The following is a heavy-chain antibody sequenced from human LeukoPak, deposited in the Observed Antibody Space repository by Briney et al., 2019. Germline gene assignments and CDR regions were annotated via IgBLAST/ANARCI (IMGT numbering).Heavy chain of an antibody. CDR2: IKSKTDGGTT. V-gene: IGHV3-15*01. Sequence: GGSLRLSCAASGFTFSNAWMSWVHQAPGKGLEWVGRIKSKTDGGTTDYAAPVKGRFTISRDGSKNTLYLQMNSLKTEDTAVYYCTTEKDHYYDSSGPFDYWGQGTLVTVSS. CDR1: GFTFSNAW. J-gene: IGHJ4*02. CDR3: TTEKDHYYDSSGPFDY. D-gene: IGHD3-22*01.